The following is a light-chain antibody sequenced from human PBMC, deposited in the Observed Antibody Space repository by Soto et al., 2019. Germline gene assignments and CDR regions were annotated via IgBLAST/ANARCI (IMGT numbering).Light chain of an antibody. CDR2: FND. V-gene: IGLV1-47*02. Sequence: QLVLTQPPSASGTPGQRVTISCSGSSSNIAWYQQLPGAAPKLLIYFNDQRPSGAPDRFSGSKSGTSASLAINGLRSEDEADYYCAAWDDSLSGWVFGGGTKLTVL. CDR3: AAWDDSLSGWV. J-gene: IGLJ3*02. CDR1: SSNIA.